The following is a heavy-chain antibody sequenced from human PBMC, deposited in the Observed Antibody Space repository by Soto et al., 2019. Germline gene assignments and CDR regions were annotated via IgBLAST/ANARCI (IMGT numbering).Heavy chain of an antibody. CDR3: ARPLGRWLQFSDI. Sequence: PGESLKISCKGSGYSFTSYWIGWVRQMPGKGLEWMGIIYPGDSXXXXXXSFQGQVTISADKSISTAYLQWSSLKASDTAMYYCARPLGRWLQFSDIWGQGTMVTVSS. J-gene: IGHJ3*02. D-gene: IGHD5-12*01. CDR1: GYSFTSYW. V-gene: IGHV5-51*01. CDR2: IYPGDSXX.